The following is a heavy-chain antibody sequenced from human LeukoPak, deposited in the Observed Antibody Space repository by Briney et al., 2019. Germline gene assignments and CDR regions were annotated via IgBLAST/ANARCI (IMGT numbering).Heavy chain of an antibody. CDR2: IYYSGSI. D-gene: IGHD5-18*01. Sequence: SQTLSLTCTVSGGSISSGDYYWSWIRQSPGKGLEWIGFIYYSGSIYYNPSPKSRVTISADTSKNQFSLKLSSVTAADTAVYYCARDRGYSYGPFDYWGQGTLVTVSS. J-gene: IGHJ4*02. CDR1: GGSISSGDYY. CDR3: ARDRGYSYGPFDY. V-gene: IGHV4-30-4*01.